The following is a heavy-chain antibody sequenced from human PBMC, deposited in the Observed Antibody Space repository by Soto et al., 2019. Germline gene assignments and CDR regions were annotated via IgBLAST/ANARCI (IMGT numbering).Heavy chain of an antibody. CDR1: GFTFRDHA. D-gene: IGHD1-26*01. J-gene: IGHJ4*02. Sequence: EMQLLESGGDLVQPGGSLRLSCATSGFTFRDHAMHWVRQAPGEGLEWVSGIRGDLVTTPYADSVKGRFTISRDNSKNTLYLQMNSLRAEDTAIYYCVKEGKMGVEGFDFWGQGTLVTVSS. V-gene: IGHV3-23*01. CDR2: IRGDLVTT. CDR3: VKEGKMGVEGFDF.